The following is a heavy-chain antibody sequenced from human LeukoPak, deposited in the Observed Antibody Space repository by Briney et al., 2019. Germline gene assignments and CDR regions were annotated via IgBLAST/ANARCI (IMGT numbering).Heavy chain of an antibody. J-gene: IGHJ4*02. V-gene: IGHV3-66*02. CDR2: IYSGGST. D-gene: IGHD1-26*01. CDR1: GFTISSNY. Sequence: GGSLRLSCAASGFTISSNYMSWVRQAPGKGLEWVSVIYSGGSTYYADSVKGRFTISRDNSKNTLYLQMNSLRAEDTAVYYCAGVRGSGSYVGYFDYWGQGTLVTVSS. CDR3: AGVRGSGSYVGYFDY.